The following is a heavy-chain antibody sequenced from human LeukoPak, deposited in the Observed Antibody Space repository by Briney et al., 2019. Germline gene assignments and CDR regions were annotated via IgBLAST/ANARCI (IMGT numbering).Heavy chain of an antibody. CDR3: ARAGRTTVTTSRGVYYFDY. Sequence: GGSLRLSCAASGFTFSSYSMNWVRQAPGKGLEWVSSISSSSSYIYYADSVKGRFTISRDNSKNTLYLQMNSLRAEDTAVYYCARAGRTTVTTSRGVYYFDYWGQGTLVTVSS. J-gene: IGHJ4*02. CDR1: GFTFSSYS. CDR2: ISSSSSYI. V-gene: IGHV3-21*01. D-gene: IGHD4-17*01.